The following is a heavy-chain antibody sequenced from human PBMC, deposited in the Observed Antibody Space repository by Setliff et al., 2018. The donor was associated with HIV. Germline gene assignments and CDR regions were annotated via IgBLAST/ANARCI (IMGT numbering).Heavy chain of an antibody. CDR1: GGSISSGDYY. CDR2: IYYSGST. Sequence: SETLSLTCTVSGGSISSGDYYWSRIRQHPGKGLEWIGYIYYSGSTYYNPSLKSRLTISIDTSKNQFSLNLSSVTAADTAVYYCARTYYYDKSGEGYMDVWGKGTTVTVSS. D-gene: IGHD3-22*01. CDR3: ARTYYYDKSGEGYMDV. J-gene: IGHJ6*03. V-gene: IGHV4-31*03.